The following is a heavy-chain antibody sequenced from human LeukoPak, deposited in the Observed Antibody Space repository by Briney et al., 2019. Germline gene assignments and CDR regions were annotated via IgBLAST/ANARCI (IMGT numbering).Heavy chain of an antibody. CDR1: GGSISSISYY. Sequence: PSETLSLTCTVSGGSISSISYYWGWIRQPPGKGLEWIGSMYHNGSTYYNPSLKSRVTISVDTSKNQFSLKLISVTAADTAVYYCARPGYSSSWYGSWFDPWGQGTLVTVSS. CDR3: ARPGYSSSWYGSWFDP. J-gene: IGHJ5*02. D-gene: IGHD6-13*01. CDR2: MYHNGST. V-gene: IGHV4-39*01.